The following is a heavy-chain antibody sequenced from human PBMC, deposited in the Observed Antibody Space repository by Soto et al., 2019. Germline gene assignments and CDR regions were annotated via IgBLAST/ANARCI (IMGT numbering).Heavy chain of an antibody. Sequence: GGSLRLSCAASGFTFSDYSMHWVRQAPGKGLEWVAVVSHDGRNTHYADSVKGRFTISRDSSKNTVSLEMTSLRAEDTAVYYCVKGGRQWLGPSHFNHWGQGGPVNVSS. V-gene: IGHV3-30*18. CDR3: VKGGRQWLGPSHFNH. CDR1: GFTFSDYS. J-gene: IGHJ4*02. CDR2: VSHDGRNT. D-gene: IGHD6-19*01.